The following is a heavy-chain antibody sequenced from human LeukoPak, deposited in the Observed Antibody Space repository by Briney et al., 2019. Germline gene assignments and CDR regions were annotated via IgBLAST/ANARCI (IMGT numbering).Heavy chain of an antibody. CDR1: GVSISGFY. V-gene: IGHV4-4*08. CDR3: ARRRGGFGEGEFDY. CDR2: SHTGGSI. D-gene: IGHD3-10*01. Sequence: SETLSLTCTVTGVSISGFYWNWIRQPPRKGLEWVGYSHTGGSISSNPSLNSRVAFSMDTSKNQVSLRLNSVTATDTAVYYCARRRGGFGEGEFDYWGQGIPVTVST. J-gene: IGHJ4*02.